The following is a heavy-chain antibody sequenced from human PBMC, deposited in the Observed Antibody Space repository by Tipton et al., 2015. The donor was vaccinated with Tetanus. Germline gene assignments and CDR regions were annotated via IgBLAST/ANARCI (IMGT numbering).Heavy chain of an antibody. CDR2: ISSSTI. V-gene: IGHV3-48*04. CDR1: RFTFSSYS. J-gene: IGHJ4*02. Sequence: SLRLSCAASRFTFSSYSMNWVRQAPGKGLEWVSYISSSTIYYADSVKGRFTISRDNAKNSLYLQMNSLRAEDTAVYYCARDYRGVFDYWGQGTLVTVSS. CDR3: ARDYRGVFDY. D-gene: IGHD3-10*01.